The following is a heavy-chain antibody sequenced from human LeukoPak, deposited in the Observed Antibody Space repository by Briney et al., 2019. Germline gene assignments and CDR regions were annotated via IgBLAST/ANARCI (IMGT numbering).Heavy chain of an antibody. V-gene: IGHV3-48*04. D-gene: IGHD2-2*01. CDR3: ARVAVGSRQLPASKYFDY. CDR1: GITFSDHS. CDR2: ISLSSNTI. Sequence: GSLRLSCVDSGITFSDHSMNWVRQAPGKGLEWISYISLSSNTIYYADSVRGRFTVSRDNAKNSLYLQMNSLRVDDTAQYYCARVAVGSRQLPASKYFDYWGQGTLVIVSS. J-gene: IGHJ4*02.